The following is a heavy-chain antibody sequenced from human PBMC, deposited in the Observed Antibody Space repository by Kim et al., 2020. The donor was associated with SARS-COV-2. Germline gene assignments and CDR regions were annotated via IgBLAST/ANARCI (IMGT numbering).Heavy chain of an antibody. CDR1: GFTFGSYG. CDR3: ATTYYYGSGREGHFDY. D-gene: IGHD3-10*01. Sequence: GGSLRLSCAASGFTFGSYGMHWVRQAPGKGLEWVAGICYNGSNIYYADSVKGRFTISRDNSKNTLYLQMNSLRAEDTAVYYCATTYYYGSGREGHFDYWGQGALVTVSS. CDR2: ICYNGSNI. V-gene: IGHV3-33*01. J-gene: IGHJ4*02.